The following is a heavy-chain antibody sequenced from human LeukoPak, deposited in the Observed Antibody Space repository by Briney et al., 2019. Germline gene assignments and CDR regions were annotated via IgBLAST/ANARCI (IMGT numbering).Heavy chain of an antibody. CDR1: GGSISSYY. CDR3: ARGGQLWPHGLFDY. J-gene: IGHJ4*02. Sequence: PSETLSLTCTVSGGSISSYYWSWIRQPPGKGLEWIGYIYYSGSTNYNPSLKSRVTISVDTSKNQFSLKLSSVTAADTAVYYCARGGQLWPHGLFDYWGQGTLVTVSS. V-gene: IGHV4-59*01. D-gene: IGHD5-18*01. CDR2: IYYSGST.